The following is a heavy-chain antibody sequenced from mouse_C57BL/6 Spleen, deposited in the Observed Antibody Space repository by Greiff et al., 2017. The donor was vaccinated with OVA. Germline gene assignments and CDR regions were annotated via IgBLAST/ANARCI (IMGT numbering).Heavy chain of an antibody. D-gene: IGHD6-1*01. CDR3: ARWQYYVDY. CDR2: IYPGSGST. V-gene: IGHV1-55*01. Sequence: QVQLQQSGAELVKPGASVKMSCKASGYTFTSYWLTWVKQRPGQGLEWIGDIYPGSGSTNYNEKFKSKATLTVYTSSSTAYMQLSSLTSEDTAVYYCARWQYYVDYWGKGTTLTVSS. J-gene: IGHJ2*01. CDR1: GYTFTSYW.